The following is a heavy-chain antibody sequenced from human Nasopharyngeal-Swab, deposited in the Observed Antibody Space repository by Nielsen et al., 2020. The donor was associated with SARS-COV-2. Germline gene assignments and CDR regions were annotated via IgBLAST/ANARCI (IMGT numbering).Heavy chain of an antibody. V-gene: IGHV3-30*18. CDR1: GFTFSSYG. CDR2: ISYDGSNK. Sequence: GESLKISCAASGFTFSSYGMHWVRQAPGKGPEWVAVISYDGSNKYYADSVRGRFTISRDNSKNTLYLQMNSLRAEDTAVYYCAKDGDSGYSYGSYYGMDVWGQGTTVTVSS. J-gene: IGHJ6*02. CDR3: AKDGDSGYSYGSYYGMDV. D-gene: IGHD5-18*01.